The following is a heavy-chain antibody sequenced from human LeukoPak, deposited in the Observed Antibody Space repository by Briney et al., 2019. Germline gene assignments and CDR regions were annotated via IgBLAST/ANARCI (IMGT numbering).Heavy chain of an antibody. CDR3: ARDVGDYAVYYFDY. D-gene: IGHD4-17*01. J-gene: IGHJ4*02. V-gene: IGHV1-69*13. Sequence: ASVKVSCKASGGTFSSYAISWVRQAPGQGLEWMGGIIPIFGTANYAQKFQGRVTITADESTSTAYMELSSLRSEDTAVYYCARDVGDYAVYYFDYWGQGTLVTVSS. CDR1: GGTFSSYA. CDR2: IIPIFGTA.